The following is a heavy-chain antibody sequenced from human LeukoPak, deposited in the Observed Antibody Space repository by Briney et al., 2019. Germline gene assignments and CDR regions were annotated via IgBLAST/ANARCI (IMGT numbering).Heavy chain of an antibody. V-gene: IGHV4-39*01. J-gene: IGHJ4*02. CDR1: GGSISSYY. D-gene: IGHD5-18*01. CDR3: ARLFGYNYGNFDS. CDR2: VYYSGST. Sequence: PSETLSLTCTVSGGSISSYYWSWIRQPPGKGLEWIGSVYYSGSTDYSPSLKSRVTIFVDTSKNQFSLKLSSVTAADTAVYYCARLFGYNYGNFDSWGQGTLVTVSS.